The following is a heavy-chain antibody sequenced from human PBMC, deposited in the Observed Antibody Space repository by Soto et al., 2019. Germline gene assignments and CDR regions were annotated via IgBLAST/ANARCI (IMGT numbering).Heavy chain of an antibody. CDR1: GGTFSSYT. Sequence: QVQLVQSGAEVKKPGSSVKVSCKASGGTFSSYTISWVRQAPGQGLEWMGRIIPILGIANYAQKFQGRVTITADKSTSTAYMDLSSLRSEDTTVYYSARGPYRNYYYYYYMGVWGKGTTVTVSS. CDR2: IIPILGIA. J-gene: IGHJ6*03. D-gene: IGHD2-21*01. CDR3: ARGPYRNYYYYYYMGV. V-gene: IGHV1-69*02.